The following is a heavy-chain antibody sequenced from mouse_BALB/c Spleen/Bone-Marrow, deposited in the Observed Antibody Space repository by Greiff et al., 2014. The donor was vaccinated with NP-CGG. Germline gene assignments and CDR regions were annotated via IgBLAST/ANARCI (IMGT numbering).Heavy chain of an antibody. CDR3: ALITTATFSYWYFDV. V-gene: IGHV14-3*02. CDR1: GFNIKDTY. J-gene: IGHJ1*01. Sequence: VQLKESGAELVKPGASVKLSCTASGFNIKDTYMHWVKQRPEQGLEWIGRIDPANGYSIYDPKFQGKATITADTTSNTAHLQLSSLTSEDTAVYCCALITTATFSYWYFDVWGAGTTVTVSS. D-gene: IGHD1-2*01. CDR2: IDPANGYS.